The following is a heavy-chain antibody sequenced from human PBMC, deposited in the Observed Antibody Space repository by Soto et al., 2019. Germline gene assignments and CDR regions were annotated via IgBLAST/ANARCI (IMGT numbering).Heavy chain of an antibody. CDR2: ISSSGSTI. V-gene: IGHV3-11*01. CDR1: GFTFSDYY. Sequence: QVQLVESGGGLVKPGGSLRLSCAASGFTFSDYYMSWIRQAPGKGLEWVSYISSSGSTIYYADSVKGRFTIPRDNAKNSLYLQMNSLRAEDTAVYYCARETNGFMGAIAPAGYYYYGMDVWGQGTTVTVSS. CDR3: ARETNGFMGAIAPAGYYYYGMDV. D-gene: IGHD1-26*01. J-gene: IGHJ6*02.